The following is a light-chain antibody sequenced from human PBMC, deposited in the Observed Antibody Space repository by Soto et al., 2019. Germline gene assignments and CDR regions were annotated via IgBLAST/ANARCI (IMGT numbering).Light chain of an antibody. V-gene: IGKV1-8*01. CDR2: AAS. CDR1: QGVSSY. J-gene: IGKJ2*01. Sequence: AIRMTQSPSSFSASTGDRVTITCRASQGVSSYLAWYQQKPGKAPKLLISAASTLQSGAPARFSGSGSGTDFSLTISCLQSEDFATYYCQQYYTYPYTFGQGTRLEMK. CDR3: QQYYTYPYT.